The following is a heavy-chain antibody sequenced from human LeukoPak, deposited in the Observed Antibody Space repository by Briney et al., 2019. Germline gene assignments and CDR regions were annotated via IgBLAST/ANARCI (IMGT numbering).Heavy chain of an antibody. CDR3: ARGDSSAWSNYFDP. J-gene: IGHJ5*02. D-gene: IGHD6-13*01. Sequence: SETLSLTCTVSGYTISSGHFWVWIRQPPGKGLEWIASIYHTGSISYYPSLKSRVTIAIDTSNNQLSLKLSSVTAADTAVYYCARGDSSAWSNYFDPWGQGTLVTVSS. CDR2: IYHTGSI. CDR1: GYTISSGHF. V-gene: IGHV4-38-2*02.